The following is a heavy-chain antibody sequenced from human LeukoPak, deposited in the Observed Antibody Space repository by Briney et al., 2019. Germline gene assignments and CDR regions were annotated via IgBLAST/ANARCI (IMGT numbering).Heavy chain of an antibody. CDR2: ISYDENNK. J-gene: IGHJ6*02. CDR1: GFTFSSYA. CDR3: ARDRWKVAAAGGYGMDV. Sequence: PGRSLRLSCAASGFTFSSYAMHWVRQAPGKGLEWVAVISYDENNKYYADSVKGRFTISRDNSKNTLYLQMNSLRAEDTAVYYCARDRWKVAAAGGYGMDVWGQGTTATVSS. D-gene: IGHD6-13*01. V-gene: IGHV3-30-3*01.